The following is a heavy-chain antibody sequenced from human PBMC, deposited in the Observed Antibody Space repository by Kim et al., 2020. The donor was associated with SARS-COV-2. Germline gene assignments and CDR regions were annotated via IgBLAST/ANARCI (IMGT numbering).Heavy chain of an antibody. CDR1: GYRFSIYW. CDR3: ARPPLSGNNYSEN. V-gene: IGHV5-51*01. D-gene: IGHD4-4*01. Sequence: GESLKISCQASGYRFSIYWIAWVRQMPGRGLEWMGTIYPGDSDTSYSPSFEGQVTFPTDKPTNTAYLQWSSLKPSDTAIYYCARPPLSGNNYSENWGQGTLGTVSS. J-gene: IGHJ4*02. CDR2: IYPGDSDT.